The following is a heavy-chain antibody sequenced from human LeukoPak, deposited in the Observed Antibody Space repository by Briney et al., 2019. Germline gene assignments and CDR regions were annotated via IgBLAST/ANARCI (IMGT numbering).Heavy chain of an antibody. J-gene: IGHJ6*03. CDR2: IKNKTDGGTT. CDR1: GFTFSNAW. D-gene: IGHD2-8*01. V-gene: IGHV3-15*01. Sequence: GGSLRLSCAASGFTFSNAWMSWVRQAPGKGLEWVGRIKNKTDGGTTDYAAPVKGRFTISRDDSKNTLYLQMNSLKTEDTAVYYCTTLPLGYCTNGVCYDYYYYMDVWGKGTTVTVSS. CDR3: TTLPLGYCTNGVCYDYYYYMDV.